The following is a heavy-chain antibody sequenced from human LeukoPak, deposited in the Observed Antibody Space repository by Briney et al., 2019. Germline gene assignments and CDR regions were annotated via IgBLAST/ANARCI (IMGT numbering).Heavy chain of an antibody. Sequence: SQTLSLTCAISGDSVSRNSVSWNWIRQSPSRGLEWLGRTYYRSKWYNDYAVSVESRVTINPDTSKNQFSLQLSSVTPEDTAVYYCERSRGYNYGADFWGQGTLVTVSS. J-gene: IGHJ4*02. CDR2: TYYRSKWYN. CDR3: ERSRGYNYGADF. D-gene: IGHD5-18*01. V-gene: IGHV6-1*01. CDR1: GDSVSRNSVS.